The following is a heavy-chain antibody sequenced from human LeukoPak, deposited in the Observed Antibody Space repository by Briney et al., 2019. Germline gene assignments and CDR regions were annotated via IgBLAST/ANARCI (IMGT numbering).Heavy chain of an antibody. CDR1: GFTFSSYG. J-gene: IGHJ3*02. CDR2: IWYDGSNK. V-gene: IGHV3-33*01. Sequence: GRSLRLSCAASGFTFSSYGMHWVRQAPGKGLEWVAVIWYDGSNKYYADSVKGRFTISRDNSKNTLYLQMNSLRAEDTAVYYCARDRGEDYYGSGNYLRAFDIWGQGTMVTVSS. D-gene: IGHD3-10*01. CDR3: ARDRGEDYYGSGNYLRAFDI.